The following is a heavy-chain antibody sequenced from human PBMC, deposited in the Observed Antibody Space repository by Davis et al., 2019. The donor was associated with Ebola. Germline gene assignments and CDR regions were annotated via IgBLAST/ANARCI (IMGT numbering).Heavy chain of an antibody. D-gene: IGHD3-16*01. Sequence: ASVKVSCKASGYTFTSYDINWVRQAPGKGLEWMGSFDPEDGEAIYAQKFQDRVIVTEDTSTDTAYMELSSLRSDDTAVYYCTIGGTTGGFDYWGQGTLVTVSS. J-gene: IGHJ4*02. CDR2: FDPEDGEA. V-gene: IGHV1-24*01. CDR3: TIGGTTGGFDY. CDR1: GYTFTSYD.